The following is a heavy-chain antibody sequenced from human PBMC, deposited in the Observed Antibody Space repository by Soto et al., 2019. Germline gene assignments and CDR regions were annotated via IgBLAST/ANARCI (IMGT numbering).Heavy chain of an antibody. CDR3: AREGWEVQAGPFDY. D-gene: IGHD1-26*01. J-gene: IGHJ4*02. V-gene: IGHV3-11*01. CDR1: GFTFSGYY. CDR2: ISSSGSTI. Sequence: PGGSLRLSCAASGFTFSGYYMSWVGQAPGKGLEWVSYISSSGSTIYYADSVKGRFTISRDNAKNSLYLQMNSLRAEDTAVYYCAREGWEVQAGPFDYWGQGSLVTVSS.